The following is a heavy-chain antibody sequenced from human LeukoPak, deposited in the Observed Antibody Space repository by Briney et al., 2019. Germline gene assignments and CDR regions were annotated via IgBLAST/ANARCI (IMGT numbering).Heavy chain of an antibody. V-gene: IGHV1-46*01. D-gene: IGHD1-26*01. CDR1: GYTFTSYG. Sequence: ASVKVSCKASGYTFTSYGISWVRQAPGQGPEWMGIINPSGGARSYAPKFQGRVTVTRDTSTSTVYMELSSLRSEDTGVYYCARPALYSDAFDIWGQGTMVTVSS. CDR3: ARPALYSDAFDI. CDR2: INPSGGAR. J-gene: IGHJ3*02.